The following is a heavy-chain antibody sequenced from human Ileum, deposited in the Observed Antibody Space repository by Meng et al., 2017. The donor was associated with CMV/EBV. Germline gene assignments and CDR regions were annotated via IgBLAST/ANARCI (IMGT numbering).Heavy chain of an antibody. V-gene: IGHV3-21*01. D-gene: IGHD1-20*01. Sequence: GESLKISCASSRLTFSDYGMNWVRQAPGKGLEWVSSIDGSSGYRYYADSEKGRFTISRDNAKNSLYLQMNSLRVEDTDVYYCELDVIGTTGGPFDYLGQGTLVTVSS. J-gene: IGHJ4*02. CDR2: IDGSSGYR. CDR3: ELDVIGTTGGPFDY. CDR1: RLTFSDYG.